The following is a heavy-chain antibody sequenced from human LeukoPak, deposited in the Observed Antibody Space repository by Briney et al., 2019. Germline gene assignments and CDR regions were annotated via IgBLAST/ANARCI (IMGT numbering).Heavy chain of an antibody. CDR3: AREPEDGDYLGVIY. V-gene: IGHV4-38-2*02. CDR1: GYSISNDYY. Sequence: PSETLSLTCTVSGYSISNDYYWGWIRQPPGKGLEWIGSIYHRGSTYYNPSLKSRVIISVDTSKNQFSLRLSSVTAADTAVYYCAREPEDGDYLGVIYWGQGTLVTVSS. D-gene: IGHD4-17*01. J-gene: IGHJ4*02. CDR2: IYHRGST.